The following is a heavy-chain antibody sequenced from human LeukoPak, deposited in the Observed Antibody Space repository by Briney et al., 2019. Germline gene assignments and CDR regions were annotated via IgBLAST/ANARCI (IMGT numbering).Heavy chain of an antibody. CDR3: ARGPEGIAAPPWFDP. V-gene: IGHV4-4*02. Sequence: SETPALTCGVSGGSISSTNWWSWVRQPPGQGLEWVGEISLRGLTNYNTSHKSRVTISLDTSKNQVSLKMMSVTAADTAVYYCARGPEGIAAPPWFDPWGQGTLVTASS. CDR2: ISLRGLT. D-gene: IGHD6-13*01. CDR1: GGSISSTNW. J-gene: IGHJ5*02.